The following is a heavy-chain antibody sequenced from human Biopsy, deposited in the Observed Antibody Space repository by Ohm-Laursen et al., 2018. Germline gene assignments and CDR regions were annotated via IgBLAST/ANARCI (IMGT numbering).Heavy chain of an antibody. CDR3: AADADGYYTEFDY. D-gene: IGHD3-3*01. CDR1: GGPSSNYA. CDR2: IVPILGHL. Sequence: ASVKVSCNASGGPSSNYAFSWVRQAPGQGLEWVGRIVPILGHLNYAQRFQGRVSITADKSTSYVYMELSRLTSGDTAVYYCAADADGYYTEFDYWGPGTLVTVSS. J-gene: IGHJ4*02. V-gene: IGHV1-69*04.